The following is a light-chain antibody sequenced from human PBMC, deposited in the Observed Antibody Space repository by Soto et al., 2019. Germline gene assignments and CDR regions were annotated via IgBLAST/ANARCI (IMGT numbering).Light chain of an antibody. V-gene: IGKV1-13*02. J-gene: IGKJ1*01. CDR3: QQGYSNPWT. CDR1: QGISSA. CDR2: AAS. Sequence: GDRVTIACRTSQGISSALAWYRQKPGKAPKLLIYAASNLQSGVPSRFSASGSGTDFTLPLNSLQPEDFATYYCQQGYSNPWTFGQGTKVDIK.